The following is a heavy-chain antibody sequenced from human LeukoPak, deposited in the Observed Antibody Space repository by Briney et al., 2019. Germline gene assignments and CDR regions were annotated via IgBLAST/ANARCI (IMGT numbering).Heavy chain of an antibody. J-gene: IGHJ4*02. Sequence: GGSLRLSCAASGFTFSSYSMNWVRQAPGKGLEWVAVIWYDGSNKYYADSVKGRFTVSRDNSKNTLYLQMNTLRAEDTAVYYCAREAAVAGKGGFDYWGRGTLVTVSS. V-gene: IGHV3-33*08. CDR3: AREAAVAGKGGFDY. CDR1: GFTFSSYS. CDR2: IWYDGSNK. D-gene: IGHD6-19*01.